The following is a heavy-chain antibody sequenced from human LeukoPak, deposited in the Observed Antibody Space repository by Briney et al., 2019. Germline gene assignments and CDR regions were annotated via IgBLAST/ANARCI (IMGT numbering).Heavy chain of an antibody. V-gene: IGHV3-33*01. D-gene: IGHD3-16*01. CDR1: GFTFSSYG. CDR3: ICCGTLGY. CDR2: IWYDGSNK. J-gene: IGHJ4*02. Sequence: GGSLRLSCAASGFTFSSYGMHWVRQAPGKGLEWVAVIWYDGSNKYYADSVKGRFTISRDNSKNTLYLQVNSLRTEDTAIYYCICCGTLGYWGQGTLVTVSS.